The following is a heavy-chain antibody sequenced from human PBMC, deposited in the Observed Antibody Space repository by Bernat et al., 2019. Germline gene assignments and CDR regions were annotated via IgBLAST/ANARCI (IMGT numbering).Heavy chain of an antibody. CDR1: GGTFSSYA. J-gene: IGHJ3*02. V-gene: IGHV1-69*01. D-gene: IGHD3-9*01. CDR3: ARRSPLRYFDPNAFDI. Sequence: QVQLVQSGAEVKKPGSSVKVSCKASGGTFSSYAISWVRQAPGQGLEWMGGIIPIFGTANYAQKFQGRVTITADDSTSTAYMELSSLRSEDTAVYYCARRSPLRYFDPNAFDIWGQGTMVTVSS. CDR2: IIPIFGTA.